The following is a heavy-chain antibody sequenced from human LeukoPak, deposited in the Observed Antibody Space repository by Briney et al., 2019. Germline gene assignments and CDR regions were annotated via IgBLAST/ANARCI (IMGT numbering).Heavy chain of an antibody. D-gene: IGHD3-10*01. Sequence: GGSLRLSCAASGFTFSSYDMDWVRQAKGKGLEWVSVIGTAGDKYYPGSVKGRFTIARENAKNSLYLQMNSLRAGDTAVYYCARGGVRDLDAFDIWGQGTMVTVSS. CDR2: IGTAGDK. CDR1: GFTFSSYD. V-gene: IGHV3-13*01. CDR3: ARGGVRDLDAFDI. J-gene: IGHJ3*02.